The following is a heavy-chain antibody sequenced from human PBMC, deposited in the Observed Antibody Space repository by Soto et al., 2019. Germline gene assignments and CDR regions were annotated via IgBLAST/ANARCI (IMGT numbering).Heavy chain of an antibody. CDR2: ISGSGGST. Sequence: EVQLLESGGGLVQPGGSLRLSCAASGFTFSSYAMSWVRQAPGKGLEWVSAISGSGGSTYYADFVKGRFTISRDNSKNTLYLQMKSLRAEDTAVYYCAKMQMITFGAGAFDIWGQGTMVTVSS. V-gene: IGHV3-23*01. J-gene: IGHJ3*02. CDR1: GFTFSSYA. CDR3: AKMQMITFGAGAFDI. D-gene: IGHD3-16*01.